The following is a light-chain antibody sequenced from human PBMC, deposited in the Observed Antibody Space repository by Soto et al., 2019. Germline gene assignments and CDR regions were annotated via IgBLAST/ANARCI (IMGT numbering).Light chain of an antibody. CDR3: QHYDSLPIT. CDR2: GAS. Sequence: PGERVTLSCRASQSVSSSYLTWYQQKPGQAPRLLIYGASTRATSIPARFSGSGSGTDFTLTISRLEPEDFAVFYCQHYDSLPITFGQGTRLEIK. V-gene: IGKV3-20*01. J-gene: IGKJ5*01. CDR1: QSVSSSY.